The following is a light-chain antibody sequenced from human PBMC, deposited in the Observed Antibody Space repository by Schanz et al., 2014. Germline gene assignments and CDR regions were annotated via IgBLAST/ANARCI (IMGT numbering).Light chain of an antibody. CDR1: QSVSSN. Sequence: EIVMTQSPATLSVSPGERATLSCRASQSVSSNLAWYQQKPGQAPRLLIYGASTRATGSPARFSGSGSGTDFILTITRLEPEDFAVYYCQQYGSSPSWTFGQGTKVEIK. J-gene: IGKJ1*01. V-gene: IGKV3-15*01. CDR3: QQYGSSPSWT. CDR2: GAS.